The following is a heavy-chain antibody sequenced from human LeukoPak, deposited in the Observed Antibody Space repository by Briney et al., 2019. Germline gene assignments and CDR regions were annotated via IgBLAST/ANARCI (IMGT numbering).Heavy chain of an antibody. D-gene: IGHD3-10*01. J-gene: IGHJ6*04. V-gene: IGHV1-2*02. CDR2: ISPNSGDT. CDR1: VYTFKTYF. CDR3: ARMVRGLDV. Sequence: ASVKVSRKTSVYTFKTYFIHWARQAPGQGLEWMGWISPNSGDTKYAQTFQGRVTMTRDTSIDTIYLELSSLTSHDTAVYYCARMVRGLDVWGKGTSVTVSS.